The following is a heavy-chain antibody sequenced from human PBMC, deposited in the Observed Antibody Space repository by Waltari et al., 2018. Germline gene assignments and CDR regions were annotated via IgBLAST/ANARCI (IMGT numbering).Heavy chain of an antibody. D-gene: IGHD2-2*02. CDR2: IKQDGSES. J-gene: IGHJ3*02. CDR3: ASRYCTSARCYTASYLAFDI. CDR1: GLSLSNLW. Sequence: EVQLVESGGGLVQPGGSLRLSWAASGLSLSNLWTTCVGKAQGKGREWVANIKQDGSESYYVDSVKGRFTISRDNAKNSLYLQMNSLRAEDTAVYYCASRYCTSARCYTASYLAFDIWGQGTMVTVSS. V-gene: IGHV3-7*02.